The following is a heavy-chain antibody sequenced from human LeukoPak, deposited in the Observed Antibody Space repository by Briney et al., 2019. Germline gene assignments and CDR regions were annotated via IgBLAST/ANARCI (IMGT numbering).Heavy chain of an antibody. D-gene: IGHD2-2*03. CDR3: ARDRGWIRDY. CDR2: LNPTATSV. J-gene: IGHJ4*02. CDR1: GFALINYN. V-gene: IGHV3-11*01. Sequence: AGGSLRLSCVASGFALINYNMIWVRQAPGKEPEWISILNPTATSVMYADSLKGRFSVSRDNAKNTFFLHMNRLTVEDTAMYHCARDRGWIRDYWGRGTPVTVSS.